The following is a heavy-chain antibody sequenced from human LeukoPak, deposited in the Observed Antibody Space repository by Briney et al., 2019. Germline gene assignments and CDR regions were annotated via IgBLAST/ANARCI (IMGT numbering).Heavy chain of an antibody. J-gene: IGHJ1*01. V-gene: IGHV4-34*01. CDR1: GGSFSGYY. Sequence: SETLSLTGAVYGGSFSGYYWSWIRQPPGKGLEWIGEINHSGSSNYNPSLKSRVTRSVDTSKNQFSLKLSSVTAADTAVYYCARRRTRLYYYDSSDFQHWGQGILVTVSS. CDR3: ARRRTRLYYYDSSDFQH. CDR2: INHSGSS. D-gene: IGHD3-22*01.